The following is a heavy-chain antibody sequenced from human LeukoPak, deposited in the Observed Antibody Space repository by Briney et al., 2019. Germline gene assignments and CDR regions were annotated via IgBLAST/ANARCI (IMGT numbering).Heavy chain of an antibody. CDR2: IYSGGTT. D-gene: IGHD3-22*01. Sequence: PAGSLRLSCAASGFTVSSNYMSWVRQAPGKGLEWVSVIYSGGTTYYADSVKGRFTISRDNSKNTLYLQMNSLRAEDTAVYYCARDSSGLSYFDYWGQGTLVTVSS. J-gene: IGHJ4*02. CDR3: ARDSSGLSYFDY. V-gene: IGHV3-66*01. CDR1: GFTVSSNY.